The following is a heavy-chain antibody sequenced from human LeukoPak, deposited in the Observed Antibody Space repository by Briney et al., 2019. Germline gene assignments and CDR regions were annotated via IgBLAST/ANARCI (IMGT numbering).Heavy chain of an antibody. Sequence: SETLSLTCAVYGGSFSGYYWSWIRQPPGKGLEWIGEINHSGSTNYNPSLKSRVTISGDTSKNQFSLRLSSVTAADAAVYYCARASYSYDINGWVPFDYWGQGTLVTVSS. CDR1: GGSFSGYY. CDR2: INHSGST. CDR3: ARASYSYDINGWVPFDY. D-gene: IGHD3-22*01. V-gene: IGHV4-34*01. J-gene: IGHJ4*02.